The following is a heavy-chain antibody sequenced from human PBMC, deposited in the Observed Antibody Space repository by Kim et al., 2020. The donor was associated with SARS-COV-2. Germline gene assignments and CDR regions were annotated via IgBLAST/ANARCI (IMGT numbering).Heavy chain of an antibody. J-gene: IGHJ3*02. CDR3: AREGYCSGGSCLGDAFDI. Sequence: SETLSLTCTVSGGSISSYYWSWIRQPPGKGLEWIGYIFYSGSTNYNPSLKSRDTISVDTSKNQFSLMLSSVTAADTAVYYCAREGYCSGGSCLGDAFDIWGQGTMVTVSS. CDR1: GGSISSYY. CDR2: IFYSGST. D-gene: IGHD2-15*01. V-gene: IGHV4-59*01.